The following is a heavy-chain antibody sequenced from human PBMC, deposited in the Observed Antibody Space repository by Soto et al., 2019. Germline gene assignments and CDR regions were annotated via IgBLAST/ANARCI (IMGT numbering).Heavy chain of an antibody. D-gene: IGHD6-13*01. CDR1: GGTFSSYA. J-gene: IGHJ5*02. V-gene: IGHV1-69*01. Sequence: QVQLVQSGAEVKKPGSSVKVSCKASGGTFSSYAISWVRQAPGQGLEWMGGIIPIFGTANYAQKFQGRVTITADESTSTAYMELSSLRSEDTAVYYCARDGYSSLPGPSVWFDPWGQGTLVTVSS. CDR2: IIPIFGTA. CDR3: ARDGYSSLPGPSVWFDP.